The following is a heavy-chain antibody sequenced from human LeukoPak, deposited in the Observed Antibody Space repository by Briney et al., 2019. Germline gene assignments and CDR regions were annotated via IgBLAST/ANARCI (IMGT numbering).Heavy chain of an antibody. D-gene: IGHD3-10*01. J-gene: IGHJ5*02. V-gene: IGHV1-18*01. CDR2: ISAYNGNT. CDR1: GYTFTSYG. CDR3: ARDGNTYYYGSGSYPAA. Sequence: ASVTVSCKASGYTFTSYGISWVRQAPGQGLEWMGWISAYNGNTNYAQKLQGRVTMTTDTSTSTAYMELRSLRSDDTAVYYCARDGNTYYYGSGSYPAAWGQGTLVTVSS.